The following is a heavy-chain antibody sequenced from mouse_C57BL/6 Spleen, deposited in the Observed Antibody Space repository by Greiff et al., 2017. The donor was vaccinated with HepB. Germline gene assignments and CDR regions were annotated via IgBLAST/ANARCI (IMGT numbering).Heavy chain of an antibody. Sequence: EVKVVESGGGLVKPGGSLKLSCAASGFTFSSYAMSWVRQTPEKRLEWVATISDGGSYTYYPDNVKGRFTISRDNAKNNLYLQMSHLKSEDTAMYYCARDWGFITTAAGFDYWGQGTTLTVSS. J-gene: IGHJ2*01. CDR3: ARDWGFITTAAGFDY. CDR2: ISDGGSYT. D-gene: IGHD1-1*01. V-gene: IGHV5-4*01. CDR1: GFTFSSYA.